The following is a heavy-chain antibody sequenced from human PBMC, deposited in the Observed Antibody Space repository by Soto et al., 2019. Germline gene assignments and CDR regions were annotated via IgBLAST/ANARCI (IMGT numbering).Heavy chain of an antibody. CDR1: GGSISSSSYY. Sequence: SETLSLTCTVSGGSISSSSYYWGWIRQPPGKGLEWIGSIYYSGSTYYNPSLKSRVTISVDTSKNQFSLKLSSVTAADTAVYYCATAKNEFLTIFGVVAYHDAFDIWGQGTMVTVSS. J-gene: IGHJ3*02. CDR3: ATAKNEFLTIFGVVAYHDAFDI. D-gene: IGHD3-3*01. CDR2: IYYSGST. V-gene: IGHV4-39*01.